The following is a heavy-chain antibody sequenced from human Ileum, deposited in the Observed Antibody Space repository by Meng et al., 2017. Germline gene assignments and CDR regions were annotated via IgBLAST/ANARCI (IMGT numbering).Heavy chain of an antibody. Sequence: SETLSLTCTVYGGSINGYYWTWVRQSPEKGLEWIGFIHYIGTTYYSPSLKSRVTISVDTSKNQFSLKLSSVTAADTSIYFCARIRSGGSRQTNYGLDVWGQGTTVTVSS. CDR3: ARIRSGGSRQTNYGLDV. D-gene: IGHD2-15*01. CDR2: IHYIGTT. CDR1: GGSINGYY. V-gene: IGHV4-59*01. J-gene: IGHJ6*02.